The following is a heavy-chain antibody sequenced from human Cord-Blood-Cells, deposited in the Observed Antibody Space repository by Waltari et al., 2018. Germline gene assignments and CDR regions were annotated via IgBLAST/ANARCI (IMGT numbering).Heavy chain of an antibody. CDR2: IYYSGST. J-gene: IGHJ4*02. Sequence: QVQLQESGPGLVKPSQTLSLTCTVSGGSISSGGYYWSWIRQHPGKGLEWIGYIYYSGSTYYHPALKSRVTISVDTAKKPVSRELSSVTAADTAVDYCARVPPVGANRSDYFDYWGQGTLVTVSS. D-gene: IGHD1-26*01. CDR1: GGSISSGGYY. V-gene: IGHV4-31*03. CDR3: ARVPPVGANRSDYFDY.